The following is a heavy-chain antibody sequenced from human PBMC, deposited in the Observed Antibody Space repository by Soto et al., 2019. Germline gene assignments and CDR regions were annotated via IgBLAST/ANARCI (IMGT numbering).Heavy chain of an antibody. CDR2: ISWNSGSI. V-gene: IGHV3-9*01. CDR3: AKDYDFWSGLFDY. D-gene: IGHD3-3*01. J-gene: IGHJ4*02. CDR1: GFTFDDYA. Sequence: EVQLVESGGGLVQPGRSLRLSCAASGFTFDDYAMHWVRQAPGKGLEWVSGISWNSGSIGYADSVKGRFTISRDNAKNSLYRQMNSLRAEDTALYYCAKDYDFWSGLFDYWGQGTLVTVSS.